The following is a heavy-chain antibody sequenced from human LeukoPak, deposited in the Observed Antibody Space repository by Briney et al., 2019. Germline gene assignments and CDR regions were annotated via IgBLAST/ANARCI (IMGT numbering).Heavy chain of an antibody. D-gene: IGHD1-20*01. CDR3: ATDNWYVMNL. V-gene: IGHV3-74*01. CDR1: RFTRPPFSAHW. CDR2: INGDGTMT. J-gene: IGHJ6*02. Sequence: GGSLRLSCAASRFTRPPFSAHWMHWIRQAPGQGLMWVAHINGDGTMTTYADSVKGRFIISRDNAKNTLFLQMDSLRLEDTAVYFCATDNWYVMNLWGQGTTVTVSS.